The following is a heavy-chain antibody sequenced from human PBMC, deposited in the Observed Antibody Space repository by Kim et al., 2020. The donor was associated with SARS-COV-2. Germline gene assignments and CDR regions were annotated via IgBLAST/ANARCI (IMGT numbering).Heavy chain of an antibody. Sequence: GGSLRLSCAASGFTFSSYGMHWVRQAPGKGLEWVAVISYDGSNKYYADSVKGRFTISRDNSKNTLYLQMNSLRAEDTAVYYCARDRGWLFEYNWFDPWG. CDR3: ARDRGWLFEYNWFDP. D-gene: IGHD3-22*01. CDR2: ISYDGSNK. CDR1: GFTFSSYG. V-gene: IGHV3-33*05. J-gene: IGHJ5*02.